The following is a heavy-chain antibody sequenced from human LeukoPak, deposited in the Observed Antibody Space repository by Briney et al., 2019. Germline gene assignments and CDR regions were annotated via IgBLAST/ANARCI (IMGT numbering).Heavy chain of an antibody. J-gene: IGHJ3*02. CDR1: GGTFSSYA. V-gene: IGHV1-69*13. Sequence: SVKVSCKASGGTFSSYAISWVRQAPGQGLEWMGGIIPIFGTANYAQKFQGRVTIAADESTSTAYMELSSLRSEDTAVYYCAREAGYCSSTSCLGHAFDIWGQGTMVTVSS. CDR3: AREAGYCSSTSCLGHAFDI. CDR2: IIPIFGTA. D-gene: IGHD2-2*01.